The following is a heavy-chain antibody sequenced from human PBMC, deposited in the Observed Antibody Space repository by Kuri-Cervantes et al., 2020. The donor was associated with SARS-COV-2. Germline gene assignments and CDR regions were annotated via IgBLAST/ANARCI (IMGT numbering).Heavy chain of an antibody. CDR3: ARVGCXGEKVFDY. J-gene: IGHJ4*02. V-gene: IGHV4-30-2*01. Sequence: SETLSLTCTXSGGPXSSGGYYRSWXRQPPGKGLXWIGYXYHSGSTYYXPSLKXRVTISVDRSKNQFSLKXSSVTAADTXXYYCARVGCXGEKVFDYWGQGTLVTVSS. CDR2: XYHSGST. CDR1: GGPXSSGGYY. D-gene: IGHD2-21*01.